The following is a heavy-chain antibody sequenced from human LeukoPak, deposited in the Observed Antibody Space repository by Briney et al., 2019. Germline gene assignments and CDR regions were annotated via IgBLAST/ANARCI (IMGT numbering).Heavy chain of an antibody. D-gene: IGHD3-22*01. V-gene: IGHV4-39*07. CDR2: IYYSGST. CDR1: GGSISSSSYY. J-gene: IGHJ3*02. CDR3: ARERYYYDTPAGGGPNDAFDI. Sequence: PSETLSLTCTVSGGSISSSSYYWGWIRQPPGKGLEWIGSIYYSGSTYYNPSLKSRVTISVDTSKNQFSLKLSSVTAADTAVYYCARERYYYDTPAGGGPNDAFDIWGQGTMVTVSS.